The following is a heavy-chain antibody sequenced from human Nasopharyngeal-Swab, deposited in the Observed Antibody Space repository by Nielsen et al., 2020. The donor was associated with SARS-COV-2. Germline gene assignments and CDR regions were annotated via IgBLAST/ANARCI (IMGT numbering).Heavy chain of an antibody. V-gene: IGHV1-3*01. CDR2: INAGNGNT. J-gene: IGHJ4*02. D-gene: IGHD3-3*01. Sequence: ASVKVSCKASGYTFTSYAMHWVRQAPGQRLEWMGWINAGNGNTKYSQKFQGRVTITRDTSASTAYMELSSLRSEDTAVYYCARERARFLEWLLYGTFDYWGQGTLVTVSS. CDR1: GYTFTSYA. CDR3: ARERARFLEWLLYGTFDY.